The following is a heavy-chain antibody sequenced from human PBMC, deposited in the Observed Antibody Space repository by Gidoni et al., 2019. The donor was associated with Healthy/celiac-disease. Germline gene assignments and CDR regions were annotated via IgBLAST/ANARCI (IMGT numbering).Heavy chain of an antibody. CDR3: ARVLNKRGYSYGLLGDY. V-gene: IGHV1-18*01. J-gene: IGHJ4*02. D-gene: IGHD5-18*01. CDR2: ISAYNGNT. Sequence: QVQLVQSGAEVKKPGAQVKVSCKAYGYTFTSYGISWVRQAPGQGLEWMGWISAYNGNTNYAQKLQGRVTMTTDTSTSTAYMALRSLRSDDTAVYYCARVLNKRGYSYGLLGDYWGQGTLVTVSS. CDR1: GYTFTSYG.